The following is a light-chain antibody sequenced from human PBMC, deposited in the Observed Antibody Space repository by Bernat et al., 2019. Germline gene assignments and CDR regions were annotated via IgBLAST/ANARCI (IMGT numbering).Light chain of an antibody. Sequence: QSALTQPATVSGSPGQSITISCAGTSSDVGGYNSVSWYQQHPVRAPKLMIHDVSNRPSGVSSRCSGSKSGNTASLTISGLQAEDEADYFCSSFTSSSTLYVFGTGTKVTVL. V-gene: IGLV2-14*03. CDR2: DVS. CDR3: SSFTSSSTLYV. J-gene: IGLJ1*01. CDR1: SSDVGGYNS.